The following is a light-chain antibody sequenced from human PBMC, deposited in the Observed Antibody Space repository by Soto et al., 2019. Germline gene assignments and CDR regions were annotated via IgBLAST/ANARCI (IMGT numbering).Light chain of an antibody. Sequence: EIVLTQSPDTLSLSPGETATFSCRASQSVRNNYLAWYQQKPGQAPRPLIYGASSRATGIPDRFSGSGSGTAFSLTISRLEPEDFAVFYCQQYDDSVTFGQGTRLEIE. CDR2: GAS. CDR1: QSVRNNY. CDR3: QQYDDSVT. V-gene: IGKV3-20*01. J-gene: IGKJ5*01.